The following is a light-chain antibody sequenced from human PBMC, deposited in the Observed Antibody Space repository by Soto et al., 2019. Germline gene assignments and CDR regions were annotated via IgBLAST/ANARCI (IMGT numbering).Light chain of an antibody. CDR2: DAS. J-gene: IGKJ2*01. V-gene: IGKV1-5*01. CDR3: HQYYGYPYT. Sequence: DIQMTQSPSTLSASIGDRITITCRASHNINSWLAWYQQKPGRAPKVLIYDASSLESGVPSRISGSGSGTEFILTISSLELDDFATYYCHQYYGYPYTFGQGTKLEIK. CDR1: HNINSW.